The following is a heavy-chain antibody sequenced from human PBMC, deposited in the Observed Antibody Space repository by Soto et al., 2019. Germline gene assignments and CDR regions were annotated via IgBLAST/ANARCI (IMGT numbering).Heavy chain of an antibody. CDR3: ARWGAAVGDFDY. V-gene: IGHV1-8*01. CDR2: MNPNGGHT. CDR1: GYTFTSYD. J-gene: IGHJ4*02. Sequence: QVQLVQSGAEVKKPGASVKVSCKASGYTFTSYDINWVRQATGQGLEWMGWMNPNGGHTGYAQKFQGRVTMTRNTSISTAYMELSSLGSEDTAVYYCARWGAAVGDFDYWGQGTLVTVSS. D-gene: IGHD6-13*01.